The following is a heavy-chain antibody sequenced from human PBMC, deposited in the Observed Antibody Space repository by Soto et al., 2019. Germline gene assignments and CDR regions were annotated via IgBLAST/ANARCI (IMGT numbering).Heavy chain of an antibody. CDR3: AREDTLVVDY. CDR2: IWYDGSNK. V-gene: IGHV3-33*01. J-gene: IGHJ4*02. D-gene: IGHD2-8*02. Sequence: GGSLRLSCAASGFTFSGHGMHWVRQAPGKGLEWVTFIWYDGSNKHYVDSVKGRFTISRDNSRNTLYLQMNSLRAEDTAVYYCAREDTLVVDYWGQGTLVTVSS. CDR1: GFTFSGHG.